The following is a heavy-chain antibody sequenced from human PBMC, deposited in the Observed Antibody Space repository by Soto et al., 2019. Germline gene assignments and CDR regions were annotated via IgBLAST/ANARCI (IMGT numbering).Heavy chain of an antibody. D-gene: IGHD2-15*01. CDR1: GYTFTSYG. V-gene: IGHV1-18*01. J-gene: IGHJ5*02. Sequence: QVQLVQSGAEVKKPGASVKVSCKASGYTFTSYGISWVRQAPGQGLEWMGWISAYNGNTNYAQKLQGRVTMTTDTXTXXAYMELRSLRSDDTAVYYCARRVVVAARAGNWFDPWGQGTLVTVSS. CDR2: ISAYNGNT. CDR3: ARRVVVAARAGNWFDP.